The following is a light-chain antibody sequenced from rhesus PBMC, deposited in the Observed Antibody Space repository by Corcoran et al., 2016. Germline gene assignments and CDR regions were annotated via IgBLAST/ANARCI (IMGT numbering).Light chain of an antibody. J-gene: IGKJ4*01. CDR3: LQGYSTPLT. CDR2: AAS. CDR1: QGLSDY. Sequence: DIQMTQSPSSLSASVGDRVTITCRASQGLSDYLNWYQQKPGKDPKRLIYAASSLESGVPSRFSGSGSGIDCTLTISSLQPEDFAAYYCLQGYSTPLTFGGGTKVEIK. V-gene: IGKV1-36*02.